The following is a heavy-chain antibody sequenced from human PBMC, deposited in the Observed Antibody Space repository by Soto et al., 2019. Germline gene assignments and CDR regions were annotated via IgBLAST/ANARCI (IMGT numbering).Heavy chain of an antibody. Sequence: GRSLRLSCAASGFTLSSYAMSWVLQAPGKGLEWVSAISGSGGSTYYADSVKGRFNISRYNSKNTLYLQMNSLRAEDTAVYYCAKDQTVATIYFDYWGQGTLVTVSS. CDR3: AKDQTVATIYFDY. J-gene: IGHJ4*02. V-gene: IGHV3-23*01. CDR1: GFTLSSYA. CDR2: ISGSGGST. D-gene: IGHD5-12*01.